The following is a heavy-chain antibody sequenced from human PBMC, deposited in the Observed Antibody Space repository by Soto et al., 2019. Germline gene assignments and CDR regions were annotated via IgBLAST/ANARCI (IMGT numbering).Heavy chain of an antibody. CDR1: GYTFTSYG. J-gene: IGHJ6*02. CDR2: ISAYNGNT. V-gene: IGHV1-18*01. Sequence: ASVKVSCKASGYTFTSYGFSWVRQAPGQGLEWMGWISAYNGNTNYAQKLQGRVTMTTDTSTTTAYMDLRSLRSDDTAVYYCARDAVTTFWRMDVWGQGTTVTVSS. CDR3: ARDAVTTFWRMDV. D-gene: IGHD4-4*01.